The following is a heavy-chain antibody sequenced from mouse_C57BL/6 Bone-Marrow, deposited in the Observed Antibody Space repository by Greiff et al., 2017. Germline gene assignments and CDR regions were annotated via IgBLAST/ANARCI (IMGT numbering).Heavy chain of an antibody. V-gene: IGHV1-18*01. J-gene: IGHJ3*01. CDR2: INPNNGGT. Sequence: EVQLQQSGPELVKPGASVKIPCKASGYTFTDYNMDWVKQSHGKSLEWIGDINPNNGGTIYNQKFKGKATLTVDKSSSTAYMELRSLTSEDTAVYYCAREYYGSSPWFAYWGQGTLVTVSA. CDR1: GYTFTDYN. CDR3: AREYYGSSPWFAY. D-gene: IGHD1-1*01.